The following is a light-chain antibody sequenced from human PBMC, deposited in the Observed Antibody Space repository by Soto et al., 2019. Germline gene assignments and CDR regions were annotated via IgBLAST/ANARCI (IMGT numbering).Light chain of an antibody. CDR2: DVS. Sequence: QSALTQPASVSGSPGQSIAISCIGSSSDVGGYNYVSWHQQHPGKAPKVVIYDVSNRPSGVSDRFSGSKSGNTASLTISGLQAEDEADYYCSSYTSSSTYLFGTGTKLTVL. CDR3: SSYTSSSTYL. CDR1: SSDVGGYNY. J-gene: IGLJ1*01. V-gene: IGLV2-14*01.